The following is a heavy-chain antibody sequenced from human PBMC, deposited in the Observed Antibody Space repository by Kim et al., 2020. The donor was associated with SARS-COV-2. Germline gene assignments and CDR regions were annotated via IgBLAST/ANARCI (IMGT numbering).Heavy chain of an antibody. V-gene: IGHV4-4*02. CDR1: GGSISSSNW. CDR3: ARDYGDFDSAFHI. J-gene: IGHJ3*02. Sequence: SETLSLTCAVSGGSISSSNWWSWVRQPPGKGLEWIGEIYHSGSTNYNPSLKSRVTISVDKSKNQFSLKLSSVTAADTAVYYCARDYGDFDSAFHIWDQGTMVTVSS. D-gene: IGHD4-17*01. CDR2: IYHSGST.